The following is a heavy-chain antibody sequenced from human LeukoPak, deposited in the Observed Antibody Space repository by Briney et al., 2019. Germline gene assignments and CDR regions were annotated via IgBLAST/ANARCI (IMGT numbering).Heavy chain of an antibody. CDR3: ASRDYGDYGFDY. J-gene: IGHJ4*02. Sequence: SETLSLTCTVSGGSISSGSYCWSWIRQPAGTGLEWIGRIYTSGSTNYNPSLKSRVTISVDTSKNQFSLKLSSVTAADTAVYYCASRDYGDYGFDYWGQGTLVTVSS. CDR1: GGSISSGSYC. CDR2: IYTSGST. D-gene: IGHD4-17*01. V-gene: IGHV4-61*02.